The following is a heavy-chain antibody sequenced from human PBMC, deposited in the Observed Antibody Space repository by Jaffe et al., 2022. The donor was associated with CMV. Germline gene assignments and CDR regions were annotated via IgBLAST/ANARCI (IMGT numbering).Heavy chain of an antibody. J-gene: IGHJ4*02. Sequence: EVQLLESGGGLAQPGGSLRLSCAVSGSTISNSAMNWVRQAPGKGLEWVSAISAGGTYYADSVKGRFTISRDTSKNTLYLQMNSLRAEDTAVYYCAQRCSATSCYSWYLFDFWGQGTLVTVSS. D-gene: IGHD2-15*01. CDR2: ISAGGT. CDR1: GSTISNSA. CDR3: AQRCSATSCYSWYLFDF. V-gene: IGHV3-23*01.